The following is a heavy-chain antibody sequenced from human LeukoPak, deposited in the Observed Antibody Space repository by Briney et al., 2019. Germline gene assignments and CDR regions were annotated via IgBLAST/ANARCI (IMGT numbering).Heavy chain of an antibody. CDR3: ARDSAGNDY. V-gene: IGHV3-7*01. CDR1: GFTFSTYW. D-gene: IGHD6-13*01. J-gene: IGHJ4*02. CDR2: IKQDGSEK. Sequence: GGSLRLSCAASGFTFSTYWMSWVRQAPGKGLEWVANIKQDGSEKYYVDYVKGRFTISRDNAKNSLYLQMNSLRAEDTAMYYCARDSAGNDYWGQGTLVTVSS.